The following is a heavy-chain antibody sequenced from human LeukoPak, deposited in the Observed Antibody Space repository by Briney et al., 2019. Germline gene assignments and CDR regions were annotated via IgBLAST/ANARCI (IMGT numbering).Heavy chain of an antibody. V-gene: IGHV1-8*01. D-gene: IGHD2-15*01. Sequence: ASVKVSCKASGYTFTSYDINWMRQAPGQGLEWVGWMNPNSGNTGYAQTFQGKLTMTRNTSIKTAYMELSSLRSEDTAVYYCARVDGSCSGGSCPSGNWFGPWGQGTLVTVSS. CDR2: MNPNSGNT. CDR1: GYTFTSYD. J-gene: IGHJ5*02. CDR3: ARVDGSCSGGSCPSGNWFGP.